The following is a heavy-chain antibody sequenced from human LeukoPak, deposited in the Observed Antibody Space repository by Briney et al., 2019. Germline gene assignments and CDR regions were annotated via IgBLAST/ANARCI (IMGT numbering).Heavy chain of an antibody. V-gene: IGHV6-1*01. CDR1: GDSVSSNSAA. J-gene: IGHJ4*02. D-gene: IGHD2-2*01. CDR2: TYYRSKWSN. Sequence: WQTLSLTCAISGDSVSSNSAAWNWIRQSPSRGLEWLGRTYYRSKWSNEYAVSVKSRITINPDTSKNQISLQLNSVTPEDTAVYYCARGGTGYCTSSICYFDYWGPGIRVTVSS. CDR3: ARGGTGYCTSSICYFDY.